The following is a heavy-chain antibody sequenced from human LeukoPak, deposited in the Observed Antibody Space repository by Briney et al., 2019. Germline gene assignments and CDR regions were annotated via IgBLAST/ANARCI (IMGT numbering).Heavy chain of an antibody. CDR3: ARKSGAYYYYYYMDV. D-gene: IGHD1-26*01. J-gene: IGHJ6*03. V-gene: IGHV4-34*01. Sequence: SETLSLTCAVYGGSFSGYYWSWIRQPPGKGLEWIGEINHSGSTNYNPSLKSRVTISVDTSKNQFSLKLSSVTAADTAVYYCARKSGAYYYYYYMDVWGKGTTVTVSS. CDR2: INHSGST. CDR1: GGSFSGYY.